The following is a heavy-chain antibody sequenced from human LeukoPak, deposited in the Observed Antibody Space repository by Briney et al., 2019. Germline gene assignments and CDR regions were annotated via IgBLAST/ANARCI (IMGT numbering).Heavy chain of an antibody. J-gene: IGHJ6*02. CDR2: INHSGST. V-gene: IGHV4-34*01. D-gene: IGHD3-3*01. CDR3: ARAASITIFGVVPYYYGMDV. Sequence: PSETLSLTCAVYGGSFSGYYWSWIRQPPGKGLEWIGEINHSGSTNYNPSLKSRVTISVDTSKNQFSLKLSSVTAADTAVYYCARAASITIFGVVPYYYGMDVWGQGTTVTVSS. CDR1: GGSFSGYY.